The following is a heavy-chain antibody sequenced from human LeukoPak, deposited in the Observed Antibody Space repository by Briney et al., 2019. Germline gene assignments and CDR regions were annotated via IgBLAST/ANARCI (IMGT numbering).Heavy chain of an antibody. D-gene: IGHD6-19*01. CDR3: AKGGGWLYYFDY. CDR1: GSTFSNYA. Sequence: GGSLRLSCAGSGSTFSNYAMTWVRQAPGKGLEWVSGISGSDSSTYYADSVKGRFTISRDNSRNTLYLQINSLRVEDTAVYYCAKGGGWLYYFDYWGQGTLVTVSS. CDR2: ISGSDSST. V-gene: IGHV3-23*01. J-gene: IGHJ4*02.